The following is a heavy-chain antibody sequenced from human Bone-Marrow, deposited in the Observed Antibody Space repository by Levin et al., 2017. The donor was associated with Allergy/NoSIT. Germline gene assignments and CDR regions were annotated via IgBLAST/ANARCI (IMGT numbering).Heavy chain of an antibody. V-gene: IGHV3-23*01. J-gene: IGHJ2*01. CDR3: AKWVRGSDGGWLFDF. CDR1: GFTFSSYA. Sequence: PGGSLRLSCAASGFTFSSYAMTWVRQAPGKGLEWISGLSGRGETTYYADSVKGRFTISRDNDKNTLFLQMNSLRTEDTALCYCAKWVRGSDGGWLFDFWGRGTLVTVSS. D-gene: IGHD3-16*01. CDR2: LSGRGETT.